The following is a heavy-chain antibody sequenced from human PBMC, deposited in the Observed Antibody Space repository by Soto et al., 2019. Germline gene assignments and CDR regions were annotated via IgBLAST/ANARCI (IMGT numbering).Heavy chain of an antibody. V-gene: IGHV1-58*01. CDR3: AADRGDYGDYVYYYYGMDV. CDR2: IVVGSGNT. J-gene: IGHJ6*02. CDR1: GFTFTSSA. D-gene: IGHD4-17*01. Sequence: SVKVSCKASGFTFTSSAVQWVRQARGQRLEWIGWIVVGSGNTNYAQKFQERVTITRDMSTSTAYMELSSLRSEDTAVYYCAADRGDYGDYVYYYYGMDVWGQGTTVTVSS.